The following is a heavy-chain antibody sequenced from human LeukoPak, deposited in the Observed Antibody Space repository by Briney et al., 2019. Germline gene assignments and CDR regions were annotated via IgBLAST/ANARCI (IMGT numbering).Heavy chain of an antibody. Sequence: PSETLSLTCAVYGGSFSGYYWSWIRQPPGKGLEWIGEINHSGSANYNPSFKSRVTISVDTSKNQFSLKLSSVTAADTAVYYCARVVFGDYLDYWGQGTLVTVSS. D-gene: IGHD4-17*01. J-gene: IGHJ4*02. CDR1: GGSFSGYY. CDR3: ARVVFGDYLDY. CDR2: INHSGSA. V-gene: IGHV4-34*01.